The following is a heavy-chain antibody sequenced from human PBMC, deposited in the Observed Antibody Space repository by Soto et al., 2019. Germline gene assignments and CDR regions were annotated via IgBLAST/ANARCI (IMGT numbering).Heavy chain of an antibody. CDR2: IDSDGIMT. Sequence: PGGSLRLSCAASGFTFISYWMHWVRQVPGKGMEWVSKIDSDGIMTDYADSVKGRFTISRDNAKNSLYLQMNSLRAEDTAVYHCASLSAPVDYWGQGTLVTVSS. D-gene: IGHD2-2*01. V-gene: IGHV3-74*01. CDR3: ASLSAPVDY. CDR1: GFTFISYW. J-gene: IGHJ4*02.